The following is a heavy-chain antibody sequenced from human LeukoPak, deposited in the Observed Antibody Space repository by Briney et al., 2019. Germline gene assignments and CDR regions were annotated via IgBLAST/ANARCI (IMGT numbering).Heavy chain of an antibody. CDR1: EITFSSYV. D-gene: IGHD2-2*01. J-gene: IGHJ4*02. CDR3: AKDQGDRVGSSVS. CDR2: ISGGGLTT. Sequence: GGSLRLSCATSEITFSSYVMSWVHQAPGKGLEWVSTISGGGLTTHYADSVKGRFTISRDNSENTLYLQMTSLRAEDTAVYYCAKDQGDRVGSSVSWGQGTLVTVSS. V-gene: IGHV3-23*01.